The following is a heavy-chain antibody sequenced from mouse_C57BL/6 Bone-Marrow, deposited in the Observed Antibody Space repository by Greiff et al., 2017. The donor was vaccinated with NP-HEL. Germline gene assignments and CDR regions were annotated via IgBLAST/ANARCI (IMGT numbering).Heavy chain of an antibody. D-gene: IGHD1-1*01. CDR1: GYSFSSSW. CDR2: IFPGDGDT. V-gene: IGHV1-82*01. J-gene: IGHJ2*01. Sequence: QVQLQQSGPELVKPGASVKISCKASGYSFSSSWMNWVKQRPGKGLEWIGRIFPGDGDTNYNGKFKGKATLTADKSSSTAYMQLSSLTSEDSAVYFCTRGARTTVNYWGQGTTLTVSS. CDR3: TRGARTTVNY.